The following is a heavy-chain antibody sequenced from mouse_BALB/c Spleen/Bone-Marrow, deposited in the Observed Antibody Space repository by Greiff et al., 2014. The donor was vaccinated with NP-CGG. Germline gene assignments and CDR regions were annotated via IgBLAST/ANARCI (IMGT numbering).Heavy chain of an antibody. D-gene: IGHD2-10*02. J-gene: IGHJ3*01. CDR3: TFLVKEDFAY. Sequence: DVQLQESGTVLARPGASVKMSCKASGYSFTSYWMHWVKQRPGQGLEWIGAIYPGNSDTTYNQKFKGKVKLTAVTSASTAYMELSSLTNEDSAAYYCTFLVKEDFAYWGQGTLVTVSA. CDR2: IYPGNSDT. CDR1: GYSFTSYW. V-gene: IGHV1-5*01.